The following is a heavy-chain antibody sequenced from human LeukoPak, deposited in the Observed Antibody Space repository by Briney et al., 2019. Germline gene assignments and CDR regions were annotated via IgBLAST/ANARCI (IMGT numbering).Heavy chain of an antibody. V-gene: IGHV3-30-3*01. D-gene: IGHD5-24*01. CDR1: GFTFSSYA. J-gene: IGHJ3*02. CDR2: ISYDGSNK. Sequence: GGSLRLSCAASGFTFSSYAMHWVRQAPGKGLEWVAVISYDGSNKYYADSVKGRFTISRDNSKNTLYLQMNSLRAEDTAVYYCAGSWLQFGTGAFDIWGQGTMVTVSS. CDR3: AGSWLQFGTGAFDI.